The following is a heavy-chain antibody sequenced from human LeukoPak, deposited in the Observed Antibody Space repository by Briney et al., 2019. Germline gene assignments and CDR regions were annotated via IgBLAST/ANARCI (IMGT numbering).Heavy chain of an antibody. V-gene: IGHV1-2*02. CDR2: INPNSGGT. Sequence: ASVKVSCKASGYTFTGYYMHWVRQAPGQGLEWMGWINPNSGGTNYAQKFQGRVTMTRDTSISTAYMELSRLRSDDTAVYYCARDRGYYYDSSGYYEFSTLDYWGQGTLVTVSS. D-gene: IGHD3-22*01. J-gene: IGHJ4*02. CDR3: ARDRGYYYDSSGYYEFSTLDY. CDR1: GYTFTGYY.